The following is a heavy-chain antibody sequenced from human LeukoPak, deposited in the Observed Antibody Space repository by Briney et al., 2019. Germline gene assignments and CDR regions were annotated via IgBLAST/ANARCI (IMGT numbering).Heavy chain of an antibody. V-gene: IGHV3-74*01. CDR2: IKSDGST. CDR1: GFTFSTYW. J-gene: IGHJ1*01. Sequence: GGSLRLSCAASGFTFSTYWMHWVRQAPGKGLVWVSRIKSDGSTNYADSVKGRFTISRNNAKNTLSLQMNSLRPEDTGVYYCARAPSEIGGYYPEYFRHWGQGTLVTVSS. CDR3: ARAPSEIGGYYPEYFRH. D-gene: IGHD3-22*01.